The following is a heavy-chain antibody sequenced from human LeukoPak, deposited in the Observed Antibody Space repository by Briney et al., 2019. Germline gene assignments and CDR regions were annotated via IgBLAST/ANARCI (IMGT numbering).Heavy chain of an antibody. Sequence: SETLSLTCTVSGGSISSYYWSWIRQPPGKGLEWIGYIYYSGTTNYNPSLKSRVTISVDTSKNQFSLKLTSVTAADTAVYYCASGDYGKFDYWGQGTLVTVSS. CDR1: GGSISSYY. J-gene: IGHJ4*02. CDR2: IYYSGTT. V-gene: IGHV4-59*01. CDR3: ASGDYGKFDY. D-gene: IGHD4/OR15-4a*01.